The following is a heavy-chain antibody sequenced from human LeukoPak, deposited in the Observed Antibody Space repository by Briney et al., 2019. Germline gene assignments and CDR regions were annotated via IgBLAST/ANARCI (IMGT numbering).Heavy chain of an antibody. CDR1: GGTFSSYA. Sequence: ASVKVSCKASGGTFSSYAISWVRQAPGQGLEWMGGIIPIFGTANYAQKFQGRVTVTTDESTSTAYMELSSLRSEDTAVYYCARVGQSGKRDYWGQGTLVTVSS. D-gene: IGHD1-26*01. J-gene: IGHJ4*02. CDR2: IIPIFGTA. V-gene: IGHV1-69*05. CDR3: ARVGQSGKRDY.